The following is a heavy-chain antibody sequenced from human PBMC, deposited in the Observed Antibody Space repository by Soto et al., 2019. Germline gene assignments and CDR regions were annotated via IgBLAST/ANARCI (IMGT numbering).Heavy chain of an antibody. CDR1: GFTFCSYG. CDR2: IWYDGTNK. J-gene: IGHJ3*02. V-gene: IGHV3-33*01. D-gene: IGHD3-10*01. CDR3: ARDDSFNMIRGVGGAFDI. Sequence: GGSPRLSCAASGFTFCSYGMHWVRQEPGQGLEWVAVIWYDGTNKYYADSVKGRFTISRDNSKNTLYLQMNSLRAEDTSVYYCARDDSFNMIRGVGGAFDIWGQGTMVTVSS.